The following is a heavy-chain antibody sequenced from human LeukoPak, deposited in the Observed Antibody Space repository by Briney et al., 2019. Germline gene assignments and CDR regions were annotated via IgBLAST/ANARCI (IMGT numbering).Heavy chain of an antibody. CDR3: ARDRRIAAAGTDPYYYYYYMDV. V-gene: IGHV1-69*13. Sequence: SVEVSCKASGGTFSSYAICWVRQAPGQGLEWMGGIIPIFGTANYAQKFQGRVTITADESTSTAYMELSSLRSEDTAVYYCARDRRIAAAGTDPYYYYYYMDVWGKGTTVTVSS. D-gene: IGHD6-13*01. CDR1: GGTFSSYA. J-gene: IGHJ6*03. CDR2: IIPIFGTA.